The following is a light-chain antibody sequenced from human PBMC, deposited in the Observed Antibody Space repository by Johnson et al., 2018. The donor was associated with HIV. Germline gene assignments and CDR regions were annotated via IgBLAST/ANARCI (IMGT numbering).Light chain of an antibody. CDR3: AAWDDSLNGFYV. Sequence: QSVLTQPPSASGTPGQRVTISCSGSSSNIGSNTVNWYQQLPGTAPKLLIYRNNQRPSGVPDRFSGSKSGTSASLAISGLQAVDEADYYCAAWDDSLNGFYVFGTGTKVTVL. CDR2: RNN. CDR1: SSNIGSNT. J-gene: IGLJ1*01. V-gene: IGLV1-44*01.